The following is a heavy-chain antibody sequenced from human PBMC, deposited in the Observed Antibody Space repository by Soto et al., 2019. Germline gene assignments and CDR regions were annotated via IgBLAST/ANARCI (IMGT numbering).Heavy chain of an antibody. Sequence: PVGSLRLCWGGAGFTCGNYGGSWVRQATGKGLEWVSTISGSDGNIYYADSVKGRFTIPRDNSKNTLYLQMNSLRAEDTAVYYCAKVSVPAPIAYYSSGLDVWGEGTTVTGSS. V-gene: IGHV3-23*01. CDR2: ISGSDGNI. CDR1: GFTCGNYG. CDR3: AKVSVPAPIAYYSSGLDV. J-gene: IGHJ6*04. D-gene: IGHD2-2*01.